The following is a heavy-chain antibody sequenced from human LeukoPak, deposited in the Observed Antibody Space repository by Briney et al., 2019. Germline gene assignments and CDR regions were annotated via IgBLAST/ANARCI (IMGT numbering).Heavy chain of an antibody. CDR2: IYYSGTT. CDR1: GGSIDTYY. V-gene: IGHV4-59*12. D-gene: IGHD2-21*02. J-gene: IGHJ4*02. CDR3: ARRRVTAPQYYFDY. Sequence: PSETLSLTCTVSGGSIDTYYWSWLRQPPGKRLEWIGYIYYSGTTDYSPSLKSRVTMSVDTSKNQFSLKLSSVTAADTAVYYCARRRVTAPQYYFDYWGQGTLVTVSS.